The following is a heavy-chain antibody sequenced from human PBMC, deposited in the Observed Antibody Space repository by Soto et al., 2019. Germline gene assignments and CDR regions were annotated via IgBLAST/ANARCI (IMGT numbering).Heavy chain of an antibody. CDR3: ARGLRYFDWLPNDAFDI. CDR2: IGTAGDT. D-gene: IGHD3-9*01. CDR1: GFTFSSYD. Sequence: PGGSLRLSCAASGFTFSSYDMHWVRQATGKGLEWVSAIGTAGDTYYPGPVKGRFTISRENAKNSLYLQMNSLRAEDTAVYYCARGLRYFDWLPNDAFDIWGQGTMVTVSS. V-gene: IGHV3-13*01. J-gene: IGHJ3*02.